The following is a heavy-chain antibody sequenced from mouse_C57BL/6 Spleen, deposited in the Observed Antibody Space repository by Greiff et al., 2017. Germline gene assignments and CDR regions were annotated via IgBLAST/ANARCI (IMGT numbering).Heavy chain of an antibody. CDR3: AREYYSNYDYAMDY. V-gene: IGHV1-82*01. CDR1: GYAFSSSW. CDR2: IYPGDGDT. J-gene: IGHJ4*01. Sequence: QVTLKESGPELVKPGASVKISCKASGYAFSSSWMNWVKQRPGKGLEWIGRIYPGDGDTNYNGKFKGKATLTADKSSSTAYMQLSSLTSEDSAVYFCAREYYSNYDYAMDYWGQGTSVTVSS. D-gene: IGHD2-5*01.